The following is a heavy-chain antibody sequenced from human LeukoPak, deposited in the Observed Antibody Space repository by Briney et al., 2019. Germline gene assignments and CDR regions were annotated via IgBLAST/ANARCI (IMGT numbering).Heavy chain of an antibody. CDR1: GFTFSSYA. Sequence: GGSLRLSCAASGFTFSSYAMSWVRQAPGKGLEWVSAISCSGGSTYYADSVKGRFTISRDNSKNTLYLQMNSLRAEDTAVYYCAKDLRCSTSCYISGPSVDYWGQGTLVTVSS. D-gene: IGHD2-2*02. V-gene: IGHV3-23*01. CDR3: AKDLRCSTSCYISGPSVDY. J-gene: IGHJ4*02. CDR2: ISCSGGST.